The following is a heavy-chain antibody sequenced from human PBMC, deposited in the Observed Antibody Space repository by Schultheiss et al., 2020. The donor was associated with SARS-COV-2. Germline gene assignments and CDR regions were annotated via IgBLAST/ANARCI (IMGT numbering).Heavy chain of an antibody. CDR1: GFTFSSYS. V-gene: IGHV3-21*01. D-gene: IGHD1-26*01. CDR2: ISSSSSYI. Sequence: GGSLRLSCAASGFTFSSYSMNWVRQAPGKGLEWVSSISSSSSYIYYADSVKGRFTISRDNSKNTLYLQMNSLRAEDTAVYYCARDRSGGSYSHYFDYWGQGTLVTVSS. J-gene: IGHJ4*02. CDR3: ARDRSGGSYSHYFDY.